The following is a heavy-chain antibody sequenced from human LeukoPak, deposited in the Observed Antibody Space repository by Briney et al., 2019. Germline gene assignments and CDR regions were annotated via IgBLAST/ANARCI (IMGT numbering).Heavy chain of an antibody. Sequence: ASVKVSCKASGYTFTSYGISWVRQARGQGLEWMGWISAYNGNTNYAQKLQGRVTMTTDTSTSTAYMELRSLRSDDTAVYYCARVLSFETWFDPWGQGTLVTVSS. CDR3: ARVLSFETWFDP. CDR2: ISAYNGNT. V-gene: IGHV1-18*01. J-gene: IGHJ5*02. D-gene: IGHD3-10*01. CDR1: GYTFTSYG.